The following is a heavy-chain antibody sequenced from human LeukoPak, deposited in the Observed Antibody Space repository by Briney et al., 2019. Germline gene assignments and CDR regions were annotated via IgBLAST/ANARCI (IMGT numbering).Heavy chain of an antibody. CDR3: AKESTRVWYYGSGSYYPFDY. D-gene: IGHD3-10*01. V-gene: IGHV3-23*01. CDR1: GFTFSSYA. J-gene: IGHJ4*02. Sequence: GGSLRLSCAASGFTFSSYAMSWVRQAPGKGPEWVSAISGSGGSTYYADSVKGRFTVSRDNSKNTLYLQMNSLRAEDTAVYYCAKESTRVWYYGSGSYYPFDYWGQGTLVTVSS. CDR2: ISGSGGST.